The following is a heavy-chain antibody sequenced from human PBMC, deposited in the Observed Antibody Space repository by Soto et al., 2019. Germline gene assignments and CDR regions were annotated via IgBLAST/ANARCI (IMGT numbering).Heavy chain of an antibody. J-gene: IGHJ1*01. CDR1: GFIFSNYG. D-gene: IGHD2-21*01. CDR3: ARSYCGDEWALDH. V-gene: IGHV3-30-3*01. Sequence: PGGSLRLSCAASGFIFSNYGMRCVRQAPGKGLEWVGVISYDGNSKHYADSGKGRFTISRDNSKSTLYVQMKSLRAEDTGVYYCARSYCGDEWALDHWGEGTLVTV. CDR2: ISYDGNSK.